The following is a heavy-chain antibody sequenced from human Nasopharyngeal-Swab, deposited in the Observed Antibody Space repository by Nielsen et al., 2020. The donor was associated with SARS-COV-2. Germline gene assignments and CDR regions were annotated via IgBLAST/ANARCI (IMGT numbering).Heavy chain of an antibody. D-gene: IGHD6-13*01. Sequence: ASVKVSCKASGGTFNSYGISWVRQATGQGLEWMGWMNPNSGNTGYAQKFQGRVTITRNTSISTAYMELSSLRSEDTAVYYCARVGQQLVRGLRYWGQGTLVTVSS. V-gene: IGHV1-8*03. CDR1: GGTFNSYG. J-gene: IGHJ4*02. CDR3: ARVGQQLVRGLRY. CDR2: MNPNSGNT.